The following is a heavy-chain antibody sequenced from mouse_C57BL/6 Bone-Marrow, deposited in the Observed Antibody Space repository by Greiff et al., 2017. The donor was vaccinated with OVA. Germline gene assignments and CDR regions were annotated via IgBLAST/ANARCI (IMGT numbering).Heavy chain of an antibody. J-gene: IGHJ3*01. Sequence: VQLQQSGAELAKPGASVKLSCKASGYTFTSYWMHWVKQRPGQGLEWIGYINPSSGYTKYNQKFKDKATLTADKSSSTAYMQLSSLTYEDSAVYYGARVYYGNYEGFAYWGQGTLVTVSA. CDR2: INPSSGYT. CDR1: GYTFTSYW. V-gene: IGHV1-7*01. CDR3: ARVYYGNYEGFAY. D-gene: IGHD2-1*01.